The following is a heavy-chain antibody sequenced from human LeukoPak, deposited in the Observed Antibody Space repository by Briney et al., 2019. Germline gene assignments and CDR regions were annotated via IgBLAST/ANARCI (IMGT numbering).Heavy chain of an antibody. CDR2: ILATGST. CDR3: TRVPRYCSGGRCYVD. J-gene: IGHJ4*02. V-gene: IGHV4-4*07. Sequence: SETLSLTSTVSNASITNYDWNWIRQSADKRLEWIGRILATGSTNYHPSLRTRITISADTSKNQISLRLTSMTAADTALYYCTRVPRYCSGGRCYVDWGQGTLVTVSS. D-gene: IGHD2-15*01. CDR1: NASITNYD.